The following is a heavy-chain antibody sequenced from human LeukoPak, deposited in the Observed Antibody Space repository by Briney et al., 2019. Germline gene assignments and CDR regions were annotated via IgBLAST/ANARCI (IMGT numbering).Heavy chain of an antibody. V-gene: IGHV1-2*02. Sequence: SVKVSCKASGYTFTGYYMHWVRQAPGQGLEWMGWINPNSGGTNYAQKFQGRVTMTRDTSISTAYMELSRLRSDDTAVYYCARGGGYCSSTSCYEDYYYMDVWGKGTTVTISS. CDR3: ARGGGYCSSTSCYEDYYYMDV. J-gene: IGHJ6*03. D-gene: IGHD2-2*01. CDR1: GYTFTGYY. CDR2: INPNSGGT.